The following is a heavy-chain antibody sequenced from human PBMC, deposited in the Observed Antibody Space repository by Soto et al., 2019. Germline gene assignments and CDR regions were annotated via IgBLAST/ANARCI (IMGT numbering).Heavy chain of an antibody. V-gene: IGHV1-46*01. J-gene: IGHJ6*02. CDR3: ARDKLRPDYYYYYGMDV. CDR1: GYTFTSYY. Sequence: ASLKVSCKASGYTFTSYYMHWVRQAPGQGLEWMGIINPSGGSTSYAQKFQGRVTMTRDTSTSTVYMELSSLRSEDTAVYYCARDKLRPDYYYYYGMDVWGQGTTVTVSS. D-gene: IGHD1-7*01. CDR2: INPSGGST.